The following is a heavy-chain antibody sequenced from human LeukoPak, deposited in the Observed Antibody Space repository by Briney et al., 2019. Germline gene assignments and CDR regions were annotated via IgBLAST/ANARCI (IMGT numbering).Heavy chain of an antibody. Sequence: SETLSLTCTVSGGSISSSSYYWGWIRQPPGKGLERIGGIYYSGSTYYNPSLKSRVTISVDTSKNQFSLKLSSVTAADTAVYYCARQLITIFGVGPYYYYYYGMDVWGQGTTVTVSS. CDR3: ARQLITIFGVGPYYYYYYGMDV. CDR1: GGSISSSSYY. V-gene: IGHV4-39*01. D-gene: IGHD3-3*01. J-gene: IGHJ6*02. CDR2: IYYSGST.